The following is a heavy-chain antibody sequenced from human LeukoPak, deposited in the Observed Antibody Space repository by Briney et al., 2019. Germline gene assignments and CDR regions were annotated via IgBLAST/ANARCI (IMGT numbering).Heavy chain of an antibody. D-gene: IGHD6-19*01. CDR3: ARAQWLADDAFDV. V-gene: IGHV3-74*01. J-gene: IGHJ3*01. CDR2: INSDGRST. Sequence: GGSLRLSCAASGFAFGTYSINWVRQAPGKGMAWVSRINSDGRSTSYADSVKGRFTISRDNAKNTLSLQMNSLRVEDTAVYYCARAQWLADDAFDVWGQGTMVTVSS. CDR1: GFAFGTYS.